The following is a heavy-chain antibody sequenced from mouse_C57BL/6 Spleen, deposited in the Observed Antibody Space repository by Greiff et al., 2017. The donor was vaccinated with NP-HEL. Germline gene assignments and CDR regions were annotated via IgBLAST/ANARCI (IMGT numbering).Heavy chain of an antibody. CDR1: GYAFSSSW. CDR2: IYPGDGDT. D-gene: IGHD2-5*01. V-gene: IGHV1-82*01. CDR3: ARSYSNFDY. Sequence: VQRVESGPELVKPGASVKISCKASGYAFSSSWMNWVKQRPGQGLEWIGRIYPGDGDTNYNGKFKGKATLTADKSSSTAYMQLSSLTSEDSAVYFCARSYSNFDYWGQGTTLTVSS. J-gene: IGHJ2*01.